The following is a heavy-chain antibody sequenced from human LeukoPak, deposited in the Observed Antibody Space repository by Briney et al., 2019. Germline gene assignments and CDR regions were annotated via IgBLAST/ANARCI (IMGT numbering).Heavy chain of an antibody. CDR3: ARGGRHSSSSPADY. Sequence: SETLSLTCTVSGGSISSYYWSWIRQPPGKGLEWIGYIYYSGSTNYNPSLKSRVTISVDTSKNQFSLKLSSVTAADTAVYYCARGGRHSSSSPADYWGQGTLVTVSS. V-gene: IGHV4-59*08. CDR1: GGSISSYY. CDR2: IYYSGST. J-gene: IGHJ4*02. D-gene: IGHD6-6*01.